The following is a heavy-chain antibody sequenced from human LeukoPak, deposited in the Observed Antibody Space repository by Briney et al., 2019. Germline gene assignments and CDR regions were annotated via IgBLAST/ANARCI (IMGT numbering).Heavy chain of an antibody. CDR1: GFTFDDYA. CDR3: AKGGRTYYYDSKTYFDY. J-gene: IGHJ4*02. D-gene: IGHD3-22*01. Sequence: GRSLKLSCAASGFTFDDYAMHWVRQAPGKGLEWVSGISWNSGSIGYADSVKGRFTISRDNSKNTLYLQMNSLRAEDTAVYYCAKGGRTYYYDSKTYFDYWGQGTLVTVSS. CDR2: ISWNSGSI. V-gene: IGHV3-9*01.